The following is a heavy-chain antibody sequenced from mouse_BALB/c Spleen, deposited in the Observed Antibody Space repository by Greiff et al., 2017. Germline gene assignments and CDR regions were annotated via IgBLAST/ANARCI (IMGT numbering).Heavy chain of an antibody. Sequence: LVESGPELVKPGASVKVSCKASGYSFTDYNMYWVKQSHGKGLEWIGYIDPYNGGTSYNQKFKGKATLTVDKSSSTAFMHLNSLTSEDSAVYYCARSQYGNYDYAMDYWGQGTSVTVSS. V-gene: IGHV1S135*01. CDR1: GYSFTDYN. CDR3: ARSQYGNYDYAMDY. CDR2: IDPYNGGT. J-gene: IGHJ4*01. D-gene: IGHD2-10*02.